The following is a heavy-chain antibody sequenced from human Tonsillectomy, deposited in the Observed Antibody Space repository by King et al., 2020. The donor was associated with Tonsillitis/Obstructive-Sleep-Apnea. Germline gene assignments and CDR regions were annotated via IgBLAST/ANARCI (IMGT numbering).Heavy chain of an antibody. V-gene: IGHV4-39*01. Sequence: QLQESGPGLVKPSETLSLTCTVSGGSISSSSYYWGWIRQPPGKGLEWIGSIYYSGSTYYNPSLKSRVTISVDTSKNQFSLKLSSVTAADTAVYYCARPFYGDYGRTDQEYYFDYWGQGTLVTVSS. CDR3: ARPFYGDYGRTDQEYYFDY. J-gene: IGHJ4*02. D-gene: IGHD4-17*01. CDR2: IYYSGST. CDR1: GGSISSSSYY.